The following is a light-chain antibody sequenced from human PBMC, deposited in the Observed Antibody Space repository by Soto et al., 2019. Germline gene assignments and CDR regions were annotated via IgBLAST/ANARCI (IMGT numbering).Light chain of an antibody. CDR2: DAS. CDR3: QQYNSYST. V-gene: IGKV1-5*01. J-gene: IGKJ1*01. CDR1: QSISSW. Sequence: MTQWWSTGSASVGDRGTITCRASQSISSWLAWYQQKPGKAPKLLIYDASSLESGVPSRFSGSGSGTEITLTISSLQPDDFATYYCQQYNSYSTFGQGTKVDI.